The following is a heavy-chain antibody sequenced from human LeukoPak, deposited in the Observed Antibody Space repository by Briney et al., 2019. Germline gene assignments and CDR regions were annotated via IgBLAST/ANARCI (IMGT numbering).Heavy chain of an antibody. V-gene: IGHV1-2*06. CDR2: INPNSGGT. CDR3: ARDLPYRDGYKLFDY. D-gene: IGHD5-24*01. J-gene: IGHJ4*02. CDR1: GYTFTGYY. Sequence: GASVKVSCKASGYTFTGYYMQWVRQAPGQGLEWMGRINPNSGGTNYAQKFQGRVTMTRDTSISTAYMELSRLRSDDTAVYYCARDLPYRDGYKLFDYWGQGTLVTVSS.